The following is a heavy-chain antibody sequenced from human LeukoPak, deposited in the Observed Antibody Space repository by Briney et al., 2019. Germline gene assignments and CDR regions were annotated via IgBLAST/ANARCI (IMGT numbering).Heavy chain of an antibody. CDR3: AKGPSYGDYVAAFDI. D-gene: IGHD4-17*01. J-gene: IGHJ3*02. CDR1: GFTFSSYW. V-gene: IGHV3-7*01. CDR2: IKQDGSEK. Sequence: GGSLRLSCAASGFTFSSYWMSWVRQAPGKGLEWVANIKQDGSEKYYVDSVKGRFTISRANAKNSLYLQMNSLRAEDTAVYYCAKGPSYGDYVAAFDIWGQGTMVTVSS.